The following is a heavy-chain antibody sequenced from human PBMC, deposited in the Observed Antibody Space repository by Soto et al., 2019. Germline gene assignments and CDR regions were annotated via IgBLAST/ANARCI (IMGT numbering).Heavy chain of an antibody. Sequence: GGSLRLSCTVSGFASNNYGINWVRQAPGKGLEWVSSISKSDYTYYSDSVKGRFTISRDNAKNSVSLQMNTLRVEDTAVYYCAREDSIIIPAVSDFWGQGTLVTVSS. CDR3: AREDSIIIPAVSDF. D-gene: IGHD3-22*01. V-gene: IGHV3-21*01. J-gene: IGHJ4*02. CDR1: GFASNNYG. CDR2: ISKSDYT.